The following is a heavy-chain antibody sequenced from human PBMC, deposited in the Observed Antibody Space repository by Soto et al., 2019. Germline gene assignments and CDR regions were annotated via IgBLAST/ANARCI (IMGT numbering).Heavy chain of an antibody. CDR3: AKWGLTTRTGQSPAFGGGMDV. V-gene: IGHV5-51*01. CDR1: GYSFASYY. CDR2: IHPGDSDT. D-gene: IGHD3-16*01. J-gene: IGHJ6*02. Sequence: PGESLKISCKDFGYSFASYYIAWVRQMPGKGLGWMGIIHPGDSDTRHSPPFQGQVTISADKSINTAYLQWSSLKASDTAMYYCAKWGLTTRTGQSPAFGGGMDVWGQGTTVTVSS.